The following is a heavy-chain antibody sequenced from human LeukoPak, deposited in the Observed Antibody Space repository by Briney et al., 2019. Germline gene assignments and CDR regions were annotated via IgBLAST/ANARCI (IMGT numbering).Heavy chain of an antibody. CDR2: IDYSAST. V-gene: IGHV4-59*01. Sequence: KTSETLSLTCTVSGGSISTYYWSWIRQPPGKGLEWIAYIDYSASTNHNPSLKSRVTISVDTSKNQFSLKLSSVTAADTAVYYCARDSRRDLLHAFDIWGQGTMVTVSS. J-gene: IGHJ3*02. D-gene: IGHD2-15*01. CDR1: GGSISTYY. CDR3: ARDSRRDLLHAFDI.